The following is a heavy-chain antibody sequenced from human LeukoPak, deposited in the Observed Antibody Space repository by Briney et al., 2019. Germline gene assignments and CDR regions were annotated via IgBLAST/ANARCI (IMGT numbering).Heavy chain of an antibody. Sequence: PGGSLRLSCAASGFTFSSYEMNWVRQAPGKGLEWVSYISSSGSTIYYADSVKGRFTISRDNAKNSLYLQMNSLRAEDTAVYYCAREAYDSSGYYSAADYWGHGTLVTVSS. CDR2: ISSSGSTI. CDR3: AREAYDSSGYYSAADY. V-gene: IGHV3-48*03. J-gene: IGHJ4*01. CDR1: GFTFSSYE. D-gene: IGHD3-22*01.